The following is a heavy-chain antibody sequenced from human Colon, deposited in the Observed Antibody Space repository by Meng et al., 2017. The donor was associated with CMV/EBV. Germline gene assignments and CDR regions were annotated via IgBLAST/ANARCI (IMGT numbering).Heavy chain of an antibody. CDR1: GYTFTTYS. CDR3: ARVLVVPADYYTMDV. CDR2: ISPYNGNT. Sequence: ASVKVSCKASGYTFTTYSITWVRQAPGQGLEWMGLISPYNGNTKYAQRLQDRVTMTTDTSTGTAYMELRSLRSDDAAVYFGARVLVVPADYYTMDVWGQGTTVTVSS. V-gene: IGHV1-18*01. D-gene: IGHD2-2*01. J-gene: IGHJ6*02.